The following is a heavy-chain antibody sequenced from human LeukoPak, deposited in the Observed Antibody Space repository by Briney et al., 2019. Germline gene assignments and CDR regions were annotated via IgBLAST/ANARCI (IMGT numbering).Heavy chain of an antibody. CDR3: ARSRYSGYDRALDY. D-gene: IGHD5-12*01. J-gene: IGHJ4*02. CDR1: GYTFTGYY. Sequence: ASVKVSCKASGYTFTGYYMHWVRQAPGHGLEWMGWINPNSGGTNYAQKFQGRVTMTRDTSISTAYMELSRLRSDDTAVYYCARSRYSGYDRALDYWGQGTLVTVSS. CDR2: INPNSGGT. V-gene: IGHV1-2*02.